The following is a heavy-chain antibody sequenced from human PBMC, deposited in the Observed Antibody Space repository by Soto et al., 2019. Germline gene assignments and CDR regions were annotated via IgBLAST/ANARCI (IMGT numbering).Heavy chain of an antibody. Sequence: AETLSLTCSVSGGSISSYFRNWLRQPPGKGLEWIGYIYDDGTTDYNPSLETRVTVSVDMSTNQFFLELRSVTAADTAVYYCARESGENWSYAAYWGQGTQVTVSS. D-gene: IGHD1-7*01. J-gene: IGHJ4*02. CDR1: GGSISSYF. CDR3: ARESGENWSYAAY. CDR2: IYDDGTT. V-gene: IGHV4-59*12.